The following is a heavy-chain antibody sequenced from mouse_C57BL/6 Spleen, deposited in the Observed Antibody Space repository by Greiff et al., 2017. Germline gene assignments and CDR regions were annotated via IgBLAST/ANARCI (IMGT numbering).Heavy chain of an antibody. CDR2: IHPNSGST. CDR3: ARSDGRNPPCAY. J-gene: IGHJ3*01. Sequence: VQLQQPGAELVKPGASVKLSCKASGYTFTSYWMHWVKQRPGQGLEWIGMIHPNSGSTNYNEKFKSKATLTVDKSSSTAYMQLSSLTSEDSAVYYCARSDGRNPPCAYWGQGTLVTVSA. CDR1: GYTFTSYW. V-gene: IGHV1-64*01.